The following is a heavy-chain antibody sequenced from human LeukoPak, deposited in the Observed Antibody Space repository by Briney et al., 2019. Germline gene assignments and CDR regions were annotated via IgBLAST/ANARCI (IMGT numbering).Heavy chain of an antibody. J-gene: IGHJ6*03. CDR3: ARDGSGFYYYYYMDV. D-gene: IGHD6-25*01. Sequence: GGSLRLSCAASGFTFTDYSMTWVRQAPGKGLEWVSCISTVSTYTFYSDSVKGRFTISRDNRKNTLYLQMSSLRAEDTAVYYCARDGSGFYYYYYMDVWGRGTAVTVSS. V-gene: IGHV3-21*01. CDR1: GFTFTDYS. CDR2: ISTVSTYT.